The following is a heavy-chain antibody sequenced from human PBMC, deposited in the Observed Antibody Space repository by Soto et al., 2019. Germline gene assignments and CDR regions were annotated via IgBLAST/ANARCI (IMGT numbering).Heavy chain of an antibody. CDR1: GLTFSNAW. CDR3: TTDPRWGF. D-gene: IGHD3-16*01. J-gene: IGHJ3*01. CDR2: IKSKNDGGAT. V-gene: IGHV3-15*07. Sequence: EVQLVESGGDLVKPGGSLILSCAVSGLTFSNAWMNWVRQAPGKGLEWVGRIKSKNDGGATDYATPVKGRFTISRDDSKNTVYLQLNSLKTEDTAVYYCTTDPRWGFWGQGTMVTVSS.